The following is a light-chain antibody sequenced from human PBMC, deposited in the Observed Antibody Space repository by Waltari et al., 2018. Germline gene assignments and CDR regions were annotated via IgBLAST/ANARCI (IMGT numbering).Light chain of an antibody. J-gene: IGKJ4*01. V-gene: IGKV1-5*01. CDR3: QHYKNFPLT. CDR1: EYINIW. Sequence: DVQMTQSPSTLSASVGDSVTITCRASEYINIWLGWYQQKPGKAPKLLISAASSVKSGVPSRFSGSGSGTDFTLTITSMQPDDFATYYCQHYKNFPLTFGGGTNVEF. CDR2: AAS.